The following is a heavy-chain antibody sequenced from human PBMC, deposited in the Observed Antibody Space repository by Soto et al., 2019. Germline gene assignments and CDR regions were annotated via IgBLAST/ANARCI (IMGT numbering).Heavy chain of an antibody. CDR1: GYTFTTYG. CDR3: AGEGEMPYYYYGLDV. J-gene: IGHJ6*02. D-gene: IGHD3-16*01. CDR2: ISGYNGHT. V-gene: IGHV1-18*01. Sequence: QVQRVQSGAEVRKPGASVKVSCKASGYTFTTYGISWVRQAPGQGLEWMGWISGYNGHTKYAQKFQGRVTMTTDTSTSTVYMDLRSLRSDDTAVYYCAGEGEMPYYYYGLDVWGQGTTVTVSS.